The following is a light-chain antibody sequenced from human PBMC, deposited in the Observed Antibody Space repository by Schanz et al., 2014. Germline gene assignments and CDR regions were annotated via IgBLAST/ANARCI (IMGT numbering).Light chain of an antibody. CDR2: DAS. Sequence: EIVLTQSPGTLSLSPGERATLSCRASQSVSSSYLAWYQQKPGQAPRLLIYDASKRATGIPARFSGSGSGTDFTLTISSLEPEDSAVYYCQQLGNWPPYTFGQGTKLEIK. J-gene: IGKJ2*01. V-gene: IGKV3-11*01. CDR3: QQLGNWPPYT. CDR1: QSVSSSY.